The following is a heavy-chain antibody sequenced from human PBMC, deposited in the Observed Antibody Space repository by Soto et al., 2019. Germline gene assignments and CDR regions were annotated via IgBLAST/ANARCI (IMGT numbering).Heavy chain of an antibody. Sequence: QVQLVQSGAEVKKPGASVKVSCKASGYTYASRGIIWVRQAPGQGLEWMGWINSYNGNTKYAQKFQGRLTMTTDTTTTTSYMELRSLRSDDTAVYYCTRDDSPNDYLGQGTLVTVSS. D-gene: IGHD3-3*01. CDR2: INSYNGNT. J-gene: IGHJ4*02. CDR3: TRDDSPNDY. V-gene: IGHV1-18*01. CDR1: GYTYASRG.